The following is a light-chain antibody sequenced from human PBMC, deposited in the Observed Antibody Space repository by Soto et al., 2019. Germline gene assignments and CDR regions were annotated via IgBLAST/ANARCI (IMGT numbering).Light chain of an antibody. CDR3: QQYGRSPFT. V-gene: IGKV3-20*01. Sequence: EIVLTQSTGTLSLSPGERATLSCRASQSVSSNNLAWYQQRPGQAPRVVIYGASTRATGIPERFSGSGSGTDFTLTISRLETEDFAVYYCQQYGRSPFTFGPGTKVDIK. CDR2: GAS. J-gene: IGKJ3*01. CDR1: QSVSSNN.